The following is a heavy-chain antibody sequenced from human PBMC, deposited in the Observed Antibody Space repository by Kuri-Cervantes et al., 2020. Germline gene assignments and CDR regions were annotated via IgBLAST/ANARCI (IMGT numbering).Heavy chain of an antibody. Sequence: GGSLRLSCAASGFTFSDYAVAWVRQAPGKGLEWVAFIRYDGSNKYYADSVKGRFTISRDNSKNTLYLQMNSLRAEDTAVYYCAEDRRAPADYYDSSGYYIALVSWGQGTLVTVSS. J-gene: IGHJ5*02. CDR3: AEDRRAPADYYDSSGYYIALVS. D-gene: IGHD3-22*01. CDR1: GFTFSDYA. V-gene: IGHV3-30*02. CDR2: IRYDGSNK.